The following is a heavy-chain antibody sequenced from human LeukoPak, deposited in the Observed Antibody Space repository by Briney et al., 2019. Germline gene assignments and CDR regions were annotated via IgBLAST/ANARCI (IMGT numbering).Heavy chain of an antibody. J-gene: IGHJ4*02. CDR1: GGSISSSSYY. V-gene: IGHV4-39*01. CDR2: IYYSGST. Sequence: SETLSLTCTVSGGSISSSSYYWGWIRQPPGKGLEWIGSIYYSGSTYYNPSLKSRVTISVDTSKNQFSLKLSSVTAADTAVYYCARSTVHSIPMYYYDSSGLFDYWGQGTLVTVSS. D-gene: IGHD3-22*01. CDR3: ARSTVHSIPMYYYDSSGLFDY.